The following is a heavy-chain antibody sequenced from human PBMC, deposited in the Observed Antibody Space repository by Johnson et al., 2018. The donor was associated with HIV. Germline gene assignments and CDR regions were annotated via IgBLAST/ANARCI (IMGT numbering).Heavy chain of an antibody. V-gene: IGHV3-7*03. CDR2: INVDGREK. CDR3: ARPNRPQYRSTFDI. D-gene: IGHD6-13*01. Sequence: VQLVESGGGLVKPGGSLRLSCAASGFTFSDSSMNWIRQAPGKGLEWVANINVDGREKYYVDSVKGRFTISRDNAKNSLYLQMSSLRAEDTAIYYCARPNRPQYRSTFDIWGQGTKVTVSS. CDR1: GFTFSDSS. J-gene: IGHJ3*02.